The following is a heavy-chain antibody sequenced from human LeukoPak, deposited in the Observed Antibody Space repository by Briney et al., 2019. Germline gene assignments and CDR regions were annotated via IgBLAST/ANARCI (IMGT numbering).Heavy chain of an antibody. Sequence: SETLSLTCAVYGGSFSGFYWSWIRQPPGKGLEWVGEIDHSGSTNYNPSLKIRTTMSVDTSKNQVSLKLTSVTAADTAVYYCARLVIIPATRLSTYSYYYMDVWGKGTTVTVSS. CDR1: GGSFSGFY. CDR2: IDHSGST. J-gene: IGHJ6*03. CDR3: ARLVIIPATRLSTYSYYYMDV. D-gene: IGHD2-15*01. V-gene: IGHV4-34*01.